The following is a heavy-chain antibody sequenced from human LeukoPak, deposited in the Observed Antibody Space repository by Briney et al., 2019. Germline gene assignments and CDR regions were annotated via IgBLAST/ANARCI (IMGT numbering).Heavy chain of an antibody. CDR2: MNPNSGNT. D-gene: IGHD6-13*01. Sequence: GASVKVSCKASGYTFTSYGISWVRQAPGQGLEWMGWMNPNSGNTGYAQKFQGRVTITRNTSISTAYMELSSLRSEDTAVYYCARVAAAGPWGYYFDYWGQGTLVTVSS. V-gene: IGHV1-8*03. J-gene: IGHJ4*02. CDR3: ARVAAAGPWGYYFDY. CDR1: GYTFTSYG.